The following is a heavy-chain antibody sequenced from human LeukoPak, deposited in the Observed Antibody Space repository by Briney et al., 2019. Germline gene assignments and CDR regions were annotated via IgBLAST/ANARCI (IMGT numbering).Heavy chain of an antibody. D-gene: IGHD3-3*01. CDR2: IYYSGST. V-gene: IGHV4-59*01. Sequence: PSETLSLTCTVSGGSISSYYWSWIRQPPGKGLEWIGYIYYSGSTNYSPSLKSRVTISVDTSKNQFSLKLSSVTAADTAVYYCARAYYDFWSGPPPYYYYGMDVWGQGTTVTVSS. CDR1: GGSISSYY. J-gene: IGHJ6*02. CDR3: ARAYYDFWSGPPPYYYYGMDV.